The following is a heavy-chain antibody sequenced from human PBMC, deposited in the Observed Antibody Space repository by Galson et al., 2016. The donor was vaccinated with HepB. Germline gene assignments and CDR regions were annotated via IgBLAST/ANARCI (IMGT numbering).Heavy chain of an antibody. D-gene: IGHD2-15*01. V-gene: IGHV3-23*01. Sequence: SLRLSCAASGFTFSIYAMSWVRQAPGKGLEWVSAISGSGDTTYHADSVKGRFSISRDNSKNTLYLQMNNLRAGDTAVYYCVRFYCSSGSCYLDYWGQGTLVTVSS. CDR2: ISGSGDTT. J-gene: IGHJ4*02. CDR3: VRFYCSSGSCYLDY. CDR1: GFTFSIYA.